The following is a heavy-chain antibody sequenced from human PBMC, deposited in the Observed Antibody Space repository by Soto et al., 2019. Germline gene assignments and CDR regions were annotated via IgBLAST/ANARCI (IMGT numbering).Heavy chain of an antibody. CDR3: ARGDSTDCSNGVCSFFYNHDMDV. J-gene: IGHJ6*02. D-gene: IGHD2-8*01. Sequence: GASVKVSCKASGYSFTDYQIHWVRQAPGQGLEWLGRINPKSGGTSTAQKFQGWVTMTTDTSISTASMELTRLTSDDTALYYCARGDSTDCSNGVCSFFYNHDMDVWGQGTTAT. CDR2: INPKSGGT. V-gene: IGHV1-2*04. CDR1: GYSFTDYQ.